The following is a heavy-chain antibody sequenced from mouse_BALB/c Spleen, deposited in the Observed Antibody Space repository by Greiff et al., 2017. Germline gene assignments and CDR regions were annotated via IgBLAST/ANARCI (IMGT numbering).Heavy chain of an antibody. J-gene: IGHJ2*01. Sequence: QVQLKESGAELARPGASVKLSCKASGYTFTSYWMQWVKQRPGQGLEWIGAIYPGDGDTRYTQKFKGKATLTADKSSSTAYMQLSSLASEDSAVYYCARERNYYGFYFDYWGQGTTLTVSS. CDR3: ARERNYYGFYFDY. CDR2: IYPGDGDT. D-gene: IGHD1-2*01. CDR1: GYTFTSYW. V-gene: IGHV1-87*01.